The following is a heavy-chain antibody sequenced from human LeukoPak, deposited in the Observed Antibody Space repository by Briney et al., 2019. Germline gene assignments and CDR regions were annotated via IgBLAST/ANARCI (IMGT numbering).Heavy chain of an antibody. CDR1: GYTFTGYY. V-gene: IGHV1-2*06. CDR3: AREAVVASTPDS. Sequence: ASVKVSCKASGYTFTGYYMHWVRQAPGQGLEWMGRINPNSGGTNYAQKFQGRVTMTRDTSITTAYMELIRLRSDDTAVYYCAREAVVASTPDSWGQGTLVTVSS. D-gene: IGHD2-15*01. CDR2: INPNSGGT. J-gene: IGHJ4*02.